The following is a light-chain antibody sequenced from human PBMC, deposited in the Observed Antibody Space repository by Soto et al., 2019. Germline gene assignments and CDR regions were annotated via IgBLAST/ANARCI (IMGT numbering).Light chain of an antibody. J-gene: IGKJ2*01. CDR2: DAS. V-gene: IGKV3-11*01. CDR1: QSVSSY. Sequence: IVLTQSPATLSLSPGERATLSCRASQSVSSYLAWYQQKPGQAPRLLIYDASNRATGIPARFSGSGSGTDFTLTISSLEPEDFAVYYCQQRSNWPPGYTFGQGTKVDIK. CDR3: QQRSNWPPGYT.